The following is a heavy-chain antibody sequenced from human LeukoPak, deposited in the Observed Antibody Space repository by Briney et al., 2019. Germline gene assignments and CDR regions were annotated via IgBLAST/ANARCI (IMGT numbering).Heavy chain of an antibody. J-gene: IGHJ4*02. V-gene: IGHV3-7*04. Sequence: GGSLRLSCAASGFTFSNYWMSRVRQAPGKGLEWVANIKLDGSEKKYVDSVKGRFTISRDNAKNSLYLQMNSLRAEDTAVYYCARGFSCDYWGQGTLVTVSS. CDR1: GFTFSNYW. CDR3: ARGFSCDY. CDR2: IKLDGSEK.